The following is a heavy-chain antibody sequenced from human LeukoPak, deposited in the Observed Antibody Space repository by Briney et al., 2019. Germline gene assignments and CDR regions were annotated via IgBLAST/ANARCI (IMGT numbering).Heavy chain of an antibody. V-gene: IGHV1-69*05. CDR3: ARDVHSDYGSGWFDP. J-gene: IGHJ5*02. Sequence: SVKVSCKTSGGTFNNSAISWVRQAPGQGLEWLGGIMPLFGTAGYAQKFQGRVTITKDESTRTVYLELTSLTSDDTAVYYCARDVHSDYGSGWFDPWGQGTLVSVSS. CDR1: GGTFNNSA. CDR2: IMPLFGTA. D-gene: IGHD5-12*01.